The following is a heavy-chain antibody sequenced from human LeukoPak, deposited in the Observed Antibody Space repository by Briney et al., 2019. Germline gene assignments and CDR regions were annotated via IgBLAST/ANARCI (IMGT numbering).Heavy chain of an antibody. CDR3: CTMIVDDY. CDR1: GYTFTGYY. D-gene: IGHD3-22*01. J-gene: IGHJ4*02. V-gene: IGHV1-18*04. CDR2: ISAYNGNT. Sequence: ASVKVSCKASGYTFTGYYMHWVRQAPGQGLEWMGWISAYNGNTNYAQKLQGRVTMTTDTSTSTAYMELRSLRSDDTAVYYCCTMIVDDYWGQGTLVTVSS.